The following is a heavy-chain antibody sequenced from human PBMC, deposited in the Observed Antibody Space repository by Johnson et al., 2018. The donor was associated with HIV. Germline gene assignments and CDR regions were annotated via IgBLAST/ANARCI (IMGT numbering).Heavy chain of an antibody. CDR3: ARDQAYSSSWEGVFDI. D-gene: IGHD6-13*01. CDR2: IWYDGSNK. CDR1: GFTVSSNY. J-gene: IGHJ3*02. V-gene: IGHV3-33*08. Sequence: QVQLVESGGGLVQPGGSMRLSCAASGFTVSSNYMSWVRQAPGKGLEWVAVIWYDGSNKYYGDSVKGRFTISRDNSKNTLYLQMNSLKADETAVYYCARDQAYSSSWEGVFDIWGQGTRVIVSS.